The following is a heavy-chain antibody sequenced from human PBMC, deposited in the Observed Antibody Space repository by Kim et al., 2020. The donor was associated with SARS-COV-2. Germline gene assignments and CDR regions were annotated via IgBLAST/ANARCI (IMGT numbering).Heavy chain of an antibody. D-gene: IGHD2-21*01. J-gene: IGHJ4*01. V-gene: IGHV3-72*01. CDR2: TRNKANSYTT. Sequence: GGSLRLSCAASGFTFSDHYMDWVRQAPGKGLEWVGRTRNKANSYTTEYAASVKGRFTISRDDSKNSLYLQMNSLKTEDTAVYYCIRDRVNPGDPFYFDY. CDR3: IRDRVNPGDPFYFDY. CDR1: GFTFSDHY.